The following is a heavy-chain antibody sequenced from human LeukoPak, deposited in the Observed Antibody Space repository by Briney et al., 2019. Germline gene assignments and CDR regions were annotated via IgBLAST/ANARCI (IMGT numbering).Heavy chain of an antibody. CDR2: IYYSGST. CDR1: GGSISSSSYY. V-gene: IGHV4-39*02. D-gene: IGHD6-19*01. CDR3: AREENSSGWYETDGHWYFDL. Sequence: SETLSLTCTVSGGSISSSSYYWGWIRQPPGKGLEWIGSIYYSGSTYYNPSLKSRVTISVDTSKSQFSLKLSSVTAADTAVYYCAREENSSGWYETDGHWYFDLWGRGTLVTVSS. J-gene: IGHJ2*01.